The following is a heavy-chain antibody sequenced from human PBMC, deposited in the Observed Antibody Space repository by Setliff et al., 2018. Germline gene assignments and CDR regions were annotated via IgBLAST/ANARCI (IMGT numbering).Heavy chain of an antibody. CDR2: FYHSGSM. D-gene: IGHD3-10*01. V-gene: IGHV4-4*09. J-gene: IGHJ6*03. CDR1: GGSFSSSY. Sequence: SETLSLTCTVSGGSFSSSYWSWIRQPPGKGLEWIGYFYHSGSMNYNPSLKGRVTMSVDTSNNQLSLELTAVSAADTAVYYCARAYYYGSGNSHKYYMDVWGKGTAVTVSS. CDR3: ARAYYYGSGNSHKYYMDV.